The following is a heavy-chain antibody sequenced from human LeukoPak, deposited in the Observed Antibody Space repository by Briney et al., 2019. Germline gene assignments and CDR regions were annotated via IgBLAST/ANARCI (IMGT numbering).Heavy chain of an antibody. CDR1: GFTFSDYS. CDR2: ITSSRDSI. V-gene: IGHV3-48*02. D-gene: IGHD3-22*01. CDR3: SSESRY. Sequence: GGSLRPSCAASGFTFSDYSMDWVRQAPGKGLEWVSWITSSRDSIYYADSVKGRFTISRDNAKNSLYLQMNSLRDEDTAVYYCSSESRYWRQGTLVIVSS. J-gene: IGHJ4*02.